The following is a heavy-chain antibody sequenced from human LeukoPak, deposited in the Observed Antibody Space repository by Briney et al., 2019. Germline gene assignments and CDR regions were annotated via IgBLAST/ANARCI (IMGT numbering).Heavy chain of an antibody. D-gene: IGHD5-18*01. CDR2: INHSGST. CDR1: GGSFSGYY. CDR3: ASRIQLWLPYFDY. V-gene: IGHV4-34*01. Sequence: SETLSLTCAVYGGSFSGYYWSWIRQPPGKGQEWIGEINHSGSTNYNPSLKSRVTISVDTSKNQFSLKLNSVTAADTAAYYCASRIQLWLPYFDYWGQGTLVTVSS. J-gene: IGHJ4*02.